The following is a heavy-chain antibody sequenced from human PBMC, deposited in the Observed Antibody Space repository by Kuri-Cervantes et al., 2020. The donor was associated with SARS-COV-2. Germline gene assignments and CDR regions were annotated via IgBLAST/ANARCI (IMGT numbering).Heavy chain of an antibody. CDR1: GFTFSSYS. Sequence: GGSLRLSYAASGFTFSSYSMNWVRQAPGKGLEWVSSISSSSSYIYYADSVKGRFTISRDNAKNSLYLQMNSLRAEDTAVYYCARGGYSSSWWGELGPFDYWGQGTLVTVSS. CDR3: ARGGYSSSWWGELGPFDY. CDR2: ISSSSSYI. V-gene: IGHV3-21*01. D-gene: IGHD6-13*01. J-gene: IGHJ4*02.